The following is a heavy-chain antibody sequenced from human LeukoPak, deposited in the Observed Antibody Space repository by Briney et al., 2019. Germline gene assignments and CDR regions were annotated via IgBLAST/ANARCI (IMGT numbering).Heavy chain of an antibody. CDR3: ARQAAAAGAFFDY. CDR1: GGSISSGGYY. J-gene: IGHJ4*02. CDR2: IYYSGST. Sequence: SETLSLTCTVSGGSISSGGYYWSWIRQHPGKGLEWIGYIYYSGSTYYNPSLKSRVTISVDTSKNQFSLKLSSVTAADTAVYYCARQAAAAGAFFDYWGQGTLVTVSS. D-gene: IGHD6-13*01. V-gene: IGHV4-31*03.